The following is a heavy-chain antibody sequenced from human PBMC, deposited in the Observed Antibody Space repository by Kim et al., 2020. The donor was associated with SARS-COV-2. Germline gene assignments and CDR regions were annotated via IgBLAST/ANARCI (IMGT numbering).Heavy chain of an antibody. D-gene: IGHD4-17*01. J-gene: IGHJ4*02. CDR1: GGTFSSYA. V-gene: IGHV1-69*04. Sequence: SVKVSCKASGGTFSSYAISWVRQAPGQGLEWMGRIIPILGIANYAQKFQGRVTITTDKSTSTAYMELSSLRSEDTAVYYCVDYGDPTIDYWGQGTLVTVSS. CDR3: VDYGDPTIDY. CDR2: IIPILGIA.